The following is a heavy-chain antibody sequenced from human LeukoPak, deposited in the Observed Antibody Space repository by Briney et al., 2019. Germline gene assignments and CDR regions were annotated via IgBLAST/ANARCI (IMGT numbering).Heavy chain of an antibody. CDR1: GFTFSSYE. D-gene: IGHD2-2*01. CDR3: ARDKSQLHNNWFDP. V-gene: IGHV3-48*03. Sequence: GGSLRLPCAASGFTFSSYEMNWVRQAPGKGLEWVSYISSSGSTIYYADSVKGRFTISRDNAKNSLYLQMNSLRAEDTAVYYCARDKSQLHNNWFDPWGQGTLVTVSS. CDR2: ISSSGSTI. J-gene: IGHJ5*02.